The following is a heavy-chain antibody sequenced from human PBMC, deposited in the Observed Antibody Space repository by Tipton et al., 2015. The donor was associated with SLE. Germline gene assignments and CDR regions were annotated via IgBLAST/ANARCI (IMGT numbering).Heavy chain of an antibody. CDR2: IYTSGST. CDR3: ARDRVGATDDAFDI. CDR1: GGSFSGYY. Sequence: TLSLTCAVYGGSFSGYYWSWIRQPPGKGLEWIGRIYTSGSTNYNPSLKSRVTISVDTSKNQFSLKLSSVTAADTAVYYCARDRVGATDDAFDIWGQGTMVTVSS. J-gene: IGHJ3*02. V-gene: IGHV4-59*10. D-gene: IGHD1-26*01.